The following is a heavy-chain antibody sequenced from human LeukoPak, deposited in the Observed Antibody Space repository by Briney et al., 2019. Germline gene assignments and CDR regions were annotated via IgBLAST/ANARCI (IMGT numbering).Heavy chain of an antibody. CDR2: ISSSGSTI. J-gene: IGHJ3*02. V-gene: IGHV3-48*03. Sequence: GGSLRLSCAASGFTFSSYEMNWVRQAPGKGLEWVSYISSSGSTIYYADSVKGRFTISRDNAKNSLYLQMNSLRAEDTAVYYFARDPSFYDLGAFDIWGQGTMVTVSS. D-gene: IGHD2/OR15-2a*01. CDR3: ARDPSFYDLGAFDI. CDR1: GFTFSSYE.